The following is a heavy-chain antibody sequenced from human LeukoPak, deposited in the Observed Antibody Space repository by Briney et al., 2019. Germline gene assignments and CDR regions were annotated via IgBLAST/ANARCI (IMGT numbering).Heavy chain of an antibody. D-gene: IGHD2-2*01. J-gene: IGHJ6*03. CDR3: ARGVGGTSSYYYYYMDV. CDR2: INPNSGGT. V-gene: IGHV1-2*02. Sequence: GASVKVSCKASGYTFTGYYMHWVRQAPGQGLEWMGWINPNSGGTNYAQKFQGRVTMTRDTSISTAYMELSRLRSDDTAVYYCARGVGGTSSYYYYYMDVWGKGTTVTVSS. CDR1: GYTFTGYY.